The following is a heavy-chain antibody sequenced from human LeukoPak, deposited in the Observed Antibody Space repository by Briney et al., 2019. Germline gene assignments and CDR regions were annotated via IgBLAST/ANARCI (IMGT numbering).Heavy chain of an antibody. CDR3: ARIREGYCSGGSCWWFDP. Sequence: SETLSLTCTVSGGSISSYYWSWIRQPPGKGLEWIGYIYYSGSTNYNPSLKSRVTISVDTSKNQFSLKLSSVTAADTAVYYCARIREGYCSGGSCWWFDPWGQGTRVTVSS. CDR2: IYYSGST. V-gene: IGHV4-59*01. J-gene: IGHJ5*02. CDR1: GGSISSYY. D-gene: IGHD2-15*01.